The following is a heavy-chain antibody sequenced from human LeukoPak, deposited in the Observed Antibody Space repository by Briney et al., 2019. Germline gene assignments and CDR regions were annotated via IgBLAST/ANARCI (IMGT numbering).Heavy chain of an antibody. D-gene: IGHD3-10*01. CDR1: GFTFSSYA. Sequence: PGGSLRLSCAASGFTFSSYAMSWVRQAPGKGLEWVSAISGSGGSTYYADSVKGRFTISRDNSKNTLYLQMNSLRAEDTAAYYCATLDGSGLTYDAFDIWGQGTMVTVSS. CDR2: ISGSGGST. CDR3: ATLDGSGLTYDAFDI. J-gene: IGHJ3*02. V-gene: IGHV3-23*01.